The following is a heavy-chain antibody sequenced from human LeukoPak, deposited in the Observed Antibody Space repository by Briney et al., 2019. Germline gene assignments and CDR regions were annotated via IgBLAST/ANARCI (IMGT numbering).Heavy chain of an antibody. J-gene: IGHJ4*02. Sequence: SETLSLTCTVSGGSISSYYWSWIRQPPGKGLEWIGYIYTSGSTNYNPSPKSRVTISVDTSKNQFTLKLSSVAAGDTAVYYCARGNRRDGYNLEYWGQGTLVTVSS. CDR3: ARGNRRDGYNLEY. CDR2: IYTSGST. V-gene: IGHV4-4*09. D-gene: IGHD5-24*01. CDR1: GGSISSYY.